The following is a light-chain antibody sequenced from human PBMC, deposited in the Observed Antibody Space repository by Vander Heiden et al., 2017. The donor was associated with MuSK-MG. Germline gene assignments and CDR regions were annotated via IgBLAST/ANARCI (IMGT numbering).Light chain of an antibody. V-gene: IGKV3-15*01. CDR3: QQDNNWPPLT. CDR1: QSVSSN. J-gene: IGKJ4*01. CDR2: GAS. Sequence: EIAMTQSPATLSVSPGERATLSCRASQSVSSNLAWYQQKPGQAPRLLIYGASTRATGIPARFSGSGYGTEFTLTISSRQSEDFAVYYCQQDNNWPPLTFGGGTKVEIK.